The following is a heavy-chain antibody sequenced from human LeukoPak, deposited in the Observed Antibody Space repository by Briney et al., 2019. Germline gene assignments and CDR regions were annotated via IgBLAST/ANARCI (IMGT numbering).Heavy chain of an antibody. V-gene: IGHV1-2*02. CDR1: GYTFTDHY. Sequence: GASVKVSCKASGYTFTDHYVHWVRQTPGQGLEWMGWINPKSGDTNYAQKFQGRVTMTRDTSIVTAYMELSSLTSDDTGVYYCGVHWGSGYYFDLWCRGILVTVSS. D-gene: IGHD7-27*01. J-gene: IGHJ2*01. CDR3: GVHWGSGYYFDL. CDR2: INPKSGDT.